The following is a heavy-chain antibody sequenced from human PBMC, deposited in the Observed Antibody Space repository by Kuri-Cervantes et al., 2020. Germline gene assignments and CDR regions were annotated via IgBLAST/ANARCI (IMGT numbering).Heavy chain of an antibody. CDR2: INHSGST. J-gene: IGHJ6*03. Sequence: ESLKISCAVYGGSFSGYSWSWIRQPPGKGLEWIGEINHSGSTNYNPSLKSRVTISVDTSKNQFSLKLSSVTAADTAVYYCVSQQWLGRRAPHFYYYYYMDVWGKGTTVTVSS. D-gene: IGHD6-19*01. CDR3: VSQQWLGRRAPHFYYYYYMDV. V-gene: IGHV4-34*01. CDR1: GGSFSGYS.